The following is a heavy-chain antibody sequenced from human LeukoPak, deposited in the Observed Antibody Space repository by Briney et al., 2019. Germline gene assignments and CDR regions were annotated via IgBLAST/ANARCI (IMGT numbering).Heavy chain of an antibody. CDR3: ARLGVPYAFDI. V-gene: IGHV4-59*08. D-gene: IGHD3-3*01. J-gene: IGHJ3*02. CDR1: GGSISSYY. CDR2: IDYSGST. Sequence: SETLSLTCTVSGGSISSYYWSWFRQPPGKGLEWIGYIDYSGSTNYNPSLKSRVTISVDTSKSQFSLQLSSVTAPDTAVYYCARLGVPYAFDIWGQGTMVTVSS.